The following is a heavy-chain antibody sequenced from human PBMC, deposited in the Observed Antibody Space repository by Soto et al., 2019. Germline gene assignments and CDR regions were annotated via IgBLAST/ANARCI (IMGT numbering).Heavy chain of an antibody. CDR1: GGTFSSYA. J-gene: IGHJ5*02. V-gene: IGHV1-69*13. CDR3: ARGVTMVRGVWNWFDP. D-gene: IGHD3-10*01. Sequence: GASVKVSCKASGGTFSSYAISWVRQAPGQGLEWMGGIIPIFGTANYAQKFQGRVTITADESTSTAYMELSSLRSEDTAVYYCARGVTMVRGVWNWFDPWGQGTLVNVPS. CDR2: IIPIFGTA.